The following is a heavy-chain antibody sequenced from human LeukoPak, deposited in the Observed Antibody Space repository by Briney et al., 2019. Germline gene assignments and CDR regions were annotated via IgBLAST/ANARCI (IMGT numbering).Heavy chain of an antibody. CDR1: GFTFSTYW. CDR3: ARGRYSGGGIDN. D-gene: IGHD6-19*01. J-gene: IGHJ4*02. V-gene: IGHV3-7*04. Sequence: GGSLRLSCTASGFTFSTYWMTWVRQAPGKGLECVANIKPDGSDKYYVNSVKGRFTISRDNAKNSLYLQLNSLRAEDTAVYYCARGRYSGGGIDNWGQGTLVTVSS. CDR2: IKPDGSDK.